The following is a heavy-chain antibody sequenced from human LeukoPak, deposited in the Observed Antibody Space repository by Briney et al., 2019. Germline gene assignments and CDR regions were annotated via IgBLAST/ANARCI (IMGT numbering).Heavy chain of an antibody. J-gene: IGHJ4*02. CDR3: AKDQGGATDY. CDR2: IYYSGST. D-gene: IGHD4-17*01. CDR1: GGSISSNKYY. Sequence: SETLSLTCTVSGGSISSNKYYWGWTRQPPGKGLEWIGSIYYSGSTYYNPTLKSRVTIFVDTSKNQFSLKLSSVTAADTAVYYCAKDQGGATDYWGQGTLVTVSS. V-gene: IGHV4-39*02.